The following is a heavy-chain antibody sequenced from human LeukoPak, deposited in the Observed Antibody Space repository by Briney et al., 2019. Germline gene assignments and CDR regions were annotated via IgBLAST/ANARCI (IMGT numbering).Heavy chain of an antibody. CDR3: ARDYDILTGYSPLDY. D-gene: IGHD3-9*01. CDR1: GGTFSSYA. J-gene: IGHJ4*02. V-gene: IGHV1-69*05. Sequence: ASVKVSCKSSGGTFSSYAISWMRQAPGQGLEWMGGIIPMFGTANYAQKFQDRVTITTDESTSTAYMELSSLRSEDTAVYYCARDYDILTGYSPLDYWGQGTLVTVSS. CDR2: IIPMFGTA.